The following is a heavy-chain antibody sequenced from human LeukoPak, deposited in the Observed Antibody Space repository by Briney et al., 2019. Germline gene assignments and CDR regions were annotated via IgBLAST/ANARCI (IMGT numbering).Heavy chain of an antibody. CDR2: INHSGST. J-gene: IGHJ3*02. V-gene: IGHV4-34*01. CDR3: ARRVAFDI. CDR1: GYAIRSGYY. Sequence: SETLSLTCNVSGYAIRSGYYWSWIRQPPGKGLEWIGEINHSGSTKYNPSLESRVSISLDTSKNHFSLRLSSVTAADTAVYYCARRVAFDIWGQGTMVTVSS.